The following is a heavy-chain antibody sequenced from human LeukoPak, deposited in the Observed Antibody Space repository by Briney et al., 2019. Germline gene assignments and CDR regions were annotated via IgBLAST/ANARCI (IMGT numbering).Heavy chain of an antibody. D-gene: IGHD6-19*01. CDR3: ARDRGYSSFDY. CDR1: GFTFSNTW. CDR2: IISDGSST. J-gene: IGHJ4*02. Sequence: GGSLRLSCAASGFTFSNTWLHWVRQPPGQGLVWVARIISDGSSTVYADFVKGRFTISRDNAKNSLYLQMNSLGAEDTAVYYCARDRGYSSFDYWGQGTLVTVSS. V-gene: IGHV3-74*01.